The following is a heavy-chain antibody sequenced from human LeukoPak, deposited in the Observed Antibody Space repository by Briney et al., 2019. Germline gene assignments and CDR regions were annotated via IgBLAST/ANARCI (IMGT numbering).Heavy chain of an antibody. Sequence: ASVKVSCKASGYTFTSYDINWVRQATGQGLEWMGWMNPNSGNTGYAQKLQGRVTMTRTTSISTAYMELNSLISEDTAVYFCARRTAAAGTTLGSWGQGTLVAVSS. J-gene: IGHJ4*02. CDR1: GYTFTSYD. CDR2: MNPNSGNT. CDR3: ARRTAAAGTTLGS. V-gene: IGHV1-8*01. D-gene: IGHD6-13*01.